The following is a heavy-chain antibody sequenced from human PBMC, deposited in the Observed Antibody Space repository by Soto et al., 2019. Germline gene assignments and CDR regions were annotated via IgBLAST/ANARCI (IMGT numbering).Heavy chain of an antibody. V-gene: IGHV4-30-4*01. CDR2: IYKSATT. CDR3: ARGRYCLTGRCFPNWFDS. CDR1: GDSISNLDYF. Sequence: PSETLSLTCSVSGDSISNLDYFWAWIRQPPGQALEYIGYIYKSATTYYNPSFESRVAIDFDTSKSQFSLNVTSVTAADTAVYFCARGRYCLTGRCFPNWFDSWGQGALVTISS. D-gene: IGHD7-27*01. J-gene: IGHJ5*01.